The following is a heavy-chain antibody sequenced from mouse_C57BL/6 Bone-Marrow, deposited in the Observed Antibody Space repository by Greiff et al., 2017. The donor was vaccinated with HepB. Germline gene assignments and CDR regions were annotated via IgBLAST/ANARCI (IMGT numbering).Heavy chain of an antibody. D-gene: IGHD2-1*01. J-gene: IGHJ4*01. Sequence: QVQLQQPGAELVKPGASVKMSCKASGYTFTSYWITWVKQRPGQGLEWIGDIYPGSGSTNYNEKFKSKATLTVDTSSSTAYMQLSSLTSEDSAVYYCASPSMVTTLYYYAMDYWGQGTSVTVSS. CDR1: GYTFTSYW. CDR3: ASPSMVTTLYYYAMDY. CDR2: IYPGSGST. V-gene: IGHV1-55*01.